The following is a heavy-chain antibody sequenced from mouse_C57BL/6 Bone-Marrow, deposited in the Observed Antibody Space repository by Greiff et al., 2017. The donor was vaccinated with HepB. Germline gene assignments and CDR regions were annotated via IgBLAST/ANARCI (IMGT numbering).Heavy chain of an antibody. CDR2: ISSGGSYT. J-gene: IGHJ1*03. CDR1: GFTFSSYG. V-gene: IGHV5-6*01. Sequence: EVQRVESGGDLVKPGGSLKLSCAASGFTFSSYGMSWVRQTPDKRLEWVATISSGGSYTYYPDSVKGRFTISRDNAKNTLYLQMSSLKSEDTAMYYCARQDYGSRYFDVWGTGTTVTVSS. D-gene: IGHD1-1*01. CDR3: ARQDYGSRYFDV.